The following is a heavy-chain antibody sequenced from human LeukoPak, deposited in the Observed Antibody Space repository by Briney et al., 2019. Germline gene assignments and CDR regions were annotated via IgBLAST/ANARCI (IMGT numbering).Heavy chain of an antibody. CDR1: GGSISSSSYY. CDR3: ARRISGGTYYYYYYMDV. Sequence: PSETLSLTCTVSGGSISSSSYYWGWIRQPPGKGLEWIGSIYYSGSTYYNPSLKSRVTISVDTSKNQFSLKLSSVTAADTAVYYCARRISGGTYYYYYYMDVWGKGTTVTISS. CDR2: IYYSGST. J-gene: IGHJ6*03. D-gene: IGHD1-20*01. V-gene: IGHV4-39*01.